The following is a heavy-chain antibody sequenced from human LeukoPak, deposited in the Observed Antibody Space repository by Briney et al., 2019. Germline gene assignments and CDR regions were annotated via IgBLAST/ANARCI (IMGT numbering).Heavy chain of an antibody. J-gene: IGHJ4*02. D-gene: IGHD3-10*01. CDR3: AKSPIPYYYGSGSWAPAHDY. CDR2: IIPIFGTA. V-gene: IGHV1-69*01. CDR1: GGTFSSYA. Sequence: ASVKVSCKASGGTFSSYAISWVPQAPGQGLEWMGGIIPIFGTANYAQKFQGRVTITADESTSTAYMELSSLRSEDTAVYYCAKSPIPYYYGSGSWAPAHDYWGQGTLVTVSS.